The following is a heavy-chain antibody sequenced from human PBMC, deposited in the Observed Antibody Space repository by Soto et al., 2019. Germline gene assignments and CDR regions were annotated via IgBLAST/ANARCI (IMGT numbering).Heavy chain of an antibody. CDR1: GGSFSGYY. CDR2: INHSGST. D-gene: IGHD4-17*01. J-gene: IGHJ4*02. CDR3: ARVDHYGDLFVVGNY. V-gene: IGHV4-34*01. Sequence: SETLSLTCAVYGGSFSGYYWSWIRQPPGKGLEWIGEINHSGSTNYNPSLKSRVTISVDTSKNQFSLKLSSVTAADTAVYYCARVDHYGDLFVVGNYWGQGTLVTVSS.